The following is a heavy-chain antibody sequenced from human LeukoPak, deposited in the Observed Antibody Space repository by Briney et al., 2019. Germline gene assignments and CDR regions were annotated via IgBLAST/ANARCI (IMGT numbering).Heavy chain of an antibody. J-gene: IGHJ4*02. CDR3: ARAYCGGGFCYSGFDF. Sequence: PGGSLRLSCAASGFTSSTYEMNWVRQTPGKGLEWISYISNSGSTIYYADSVKGRFTISRDNAKNSLYLQMNSLRDEDTAVYYCARAYCGGGFCYSGFDFWGQGTLVTVSS. CDR2: ISNSGSTI. D-gene: IGHD2-15*01. CDR1: GFTSSTYE. V-gene: IGHV3-48*03.